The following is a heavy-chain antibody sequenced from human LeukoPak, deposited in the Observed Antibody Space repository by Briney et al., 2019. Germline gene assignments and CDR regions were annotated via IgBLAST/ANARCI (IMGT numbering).Heavy chain of an antibody. CDR1: GYTFTGYY. V-gene: IGHV1-2*02. CDR2: INPNSGGT. D-gene: IGHD2-21*02. J-gene: IGHJ5*02. Sequence: LGASVKVSCKASGYTFTGYYMHWVRQAPGQGLEWMGWINPNSGGTNYAQKFQGRVTMTRDTPISTAYMELSRLRSDDTAVYYCARDEVVVTATAPSNWFDPWGQGTLVTVSS. CDR3: ARDEVVVTATAPSNWFDP.